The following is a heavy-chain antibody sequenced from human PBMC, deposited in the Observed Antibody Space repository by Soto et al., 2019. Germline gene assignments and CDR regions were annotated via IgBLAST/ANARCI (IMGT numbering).Heavy chain of an antibody. CDR1: GYTFTSYD. CDR2: MNPNSGNT. Sequence: ASVKVSCQASGYTFTSYDINWVGQATGQGREWMGWMNPNSGNTGNAQKFQGRVTMTRNTSISTAYMELSRLRSEDTAVYYCARGREIVEIVVVVAVTSMDVWGQGTKVTVYS. CDR3: ARGREIVEIVVVVAVTSMDV. D-gene: IGHD2-15*01. V-gene: IGHV1-8*01. J-gene: IGHJ6*02.